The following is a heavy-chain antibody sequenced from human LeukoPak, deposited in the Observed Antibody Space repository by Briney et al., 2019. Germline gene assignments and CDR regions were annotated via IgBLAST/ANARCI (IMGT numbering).Heavy chain of an antibody. CDR1: GFTFDDYA. D-gene: IGHD3-22*01. J-gene: IGHJ4*02. CDR2: ISWNSGSI. CDR3: AKDSAYYYDSSGYSDY. V-gene: IGHV3-9*01. Sequence: GGSLRLSCAASGFTFDDYAMHWVRQAPGKGLEWVSGISWNSGSIGYADSVKGRFTISRDNAKNSLYLQMNSLRAGDTALYYCAKDSAYYYDSSGYSDYWGQGTLVTVSS.